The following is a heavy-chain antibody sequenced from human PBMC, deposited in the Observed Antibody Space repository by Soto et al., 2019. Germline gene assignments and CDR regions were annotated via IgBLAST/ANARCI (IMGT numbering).Heavy chain of an antibody. Sequence: EVQLVESGGGLVQPGGSLRLSCTASGFAVRHNYMTWVRQAPGKGLEWVSLIYSGGDTAYADSVKGRFTISRHTSQNTLYLQINSLRAEDTAVYYCARKTDAIPSGGDVGGKGTAVTVSS. CDR1: GFAVRHNY. CDR2: IYSGGDT. J-gene: IGHJ6*04. V-gene: IGHV3-53*04. D-gene: IGHD2-21*01. CDR3: ARKTDAIPSGGDV.